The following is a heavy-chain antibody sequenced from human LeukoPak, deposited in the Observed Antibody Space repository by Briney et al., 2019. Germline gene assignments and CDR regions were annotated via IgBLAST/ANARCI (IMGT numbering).Heavy chain of an antibody. V-gene: IGHV3-30*02. CDR3: AKSPAIDYYDSSARVGFDY. CDR2: IRYDGSNK. Sequence: GGSLRLSCAASGFTFSSYGMHWVRQAPGKGLEWVAFIRYDGSNKYYADSVKGRFTISRDNSKNTLYLQTNSLRAEDTAVYYCAKSPAIDYYDSSARVGFDYWGQGTLVTVSS. J-gene: IGHJ4*02. D-gene: IGHD3-22*01. CDR1: GFTFSSYG.